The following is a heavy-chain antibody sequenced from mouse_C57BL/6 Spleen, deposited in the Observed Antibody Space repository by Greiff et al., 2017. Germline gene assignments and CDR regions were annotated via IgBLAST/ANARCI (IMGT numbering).Heavy chain of an antibody. CDR2: ISSGSSTI. D-gene: IGHD1-1*01. J-gene: IGHJ1*03. Sequence: EVQLQESGGGLVKPGGSLKLSCAASGFTFSDYGMHWVRQAPGKGLEWVAYISSGSSTINYEDTVKGPFTISRDNAKNTLFLQITSLRSEDTAMYSCASEDYGCCYWYFDVWGTGTTVTASS. V-gene: IGHV5-17*01. CDR1: GFTFSDYG. CDR3: ASEDYGCCYWYFDV.